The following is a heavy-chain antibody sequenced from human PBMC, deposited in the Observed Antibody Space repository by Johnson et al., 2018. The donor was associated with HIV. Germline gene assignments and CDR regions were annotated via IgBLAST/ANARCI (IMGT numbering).Heavy chain of an antibody. J-gene: IGHJ3*02. CDR2: ISYDGSNK. V-gene: IGHV3-30*19. D-gene: IGHD5-24*01. CDR1: GFTFSSYG. Sequence: QVQLVESGGGVVQPGGSLRLSCAASGFTFSSYGMHWVRQAPGKGLEWVAIISYDGSNKYYADSVKGRFTISRDNSKNTLYLQMNSLRVEDTAVYYCAKDLIGLQGAFDIWGQGTVVTVSS. CDR3: AKDLIGLQGAFDI.